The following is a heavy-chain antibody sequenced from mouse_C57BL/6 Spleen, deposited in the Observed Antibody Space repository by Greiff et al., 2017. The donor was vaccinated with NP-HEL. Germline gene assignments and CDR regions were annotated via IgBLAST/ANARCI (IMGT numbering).Heavy chain of an antibody. J-gene: IGHJ1*03. CDR3: VFITTVVGYFDA. D-gene: IGHD1-1*01. Sequence: QVQLKESGAELAKPGASVKLSCKASGYTFTSYWMHWVKQRPGQGLEWIGYINPSSGYTKYNQKFKDKATLTADKSSSTAYMQLSSLTYEDSAVYYCVFITTVVGYFDAWGTGTTVTVSS. CDR1: GYTFTSYW. V-gene: IGHV1-7*01. CDR2: INPSSGYT.